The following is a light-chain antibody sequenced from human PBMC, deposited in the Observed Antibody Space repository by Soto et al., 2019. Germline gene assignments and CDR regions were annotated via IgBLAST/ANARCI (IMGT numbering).Light chain of an antibody. V-gene: IGKV1-5*03. CDR3: QHYNSYSDA. Sequence: DIQMTQSPSTLSGSVGARVTITCRASQTISSWLAWYQQKPGKAPKLLIYKASTLKSGVPSRFSGSGSGTEFTLTISSLQPDEFATYYCQHYNSYSDAFGQGTKVELK. CDR1: QTISSW. CDR2: KAS. J-gene: IGKJ1*01.